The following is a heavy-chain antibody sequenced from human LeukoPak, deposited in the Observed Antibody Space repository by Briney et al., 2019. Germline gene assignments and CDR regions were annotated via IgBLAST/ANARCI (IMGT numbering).Heavy chain of an antibody. J-gene: IGHJ4*02. CDR2: ISYDGSKK. CDR1: GFTLSNYG. Sequence: GGSLRLSCAASGFTLSNYGMHWVRQAPGKRLEWVAVISYDGSKKYYADSVKGRFTISRDNSKSTLHLQMNSLRAEDTAVYYCVKDWEWLGYFFDYWGRGTLVTVSS. CDR3: VKDWEWLGYFFDY. V-gene: IGHV3-30*18. D-gene: IGHD3-3*01.